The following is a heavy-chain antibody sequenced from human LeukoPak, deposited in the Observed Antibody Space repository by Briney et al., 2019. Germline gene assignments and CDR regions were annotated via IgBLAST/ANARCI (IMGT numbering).Heavy chain of an antibody. Sequence: GASVTVSFKASGYRFPDYWIQWVRQAPGQGREWMGGIDTNTGGTVYAQKFRGRVTLTRDTSLTTSYMDLSWLTSDDTALYYCARGGSFHEFDIWGQGTMVIVSS. CDR1: GYRFPDYW. D-gene: IGHD3-10*01. V-gene: IGHV1-2*02. CDR2: IDTNTGGT. CDR3: ARGGSFHEFDI. J-gene: IGHJ3*02.